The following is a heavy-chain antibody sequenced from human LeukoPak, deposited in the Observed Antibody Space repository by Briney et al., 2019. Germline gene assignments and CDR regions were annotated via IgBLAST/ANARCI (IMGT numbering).Heavy chain of an antibody. V-gene: IGHV4-34*01. CDR3: ARGPNYYDSSGYSDY. D-gene: IGHD3-22*01. CDR1: GGSFSGYY. CDR2: INHSGST. J-gene: IGHJ4*02. Sequence: SETLSLTCAVYGGSFSGYYWSWIRQPPGRGLEWIGGINHSGSTNYNPSLKSRVTISLDTSKNQFSLKLSTVTAADTAVYYCARGPNYYDSSGYSDYWGQGTLVTVSS.